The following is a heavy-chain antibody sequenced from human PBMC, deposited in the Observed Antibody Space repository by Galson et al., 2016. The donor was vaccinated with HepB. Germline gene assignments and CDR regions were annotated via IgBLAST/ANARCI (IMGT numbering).Heavy chain of an antibody. V-gene: IGHV4/OR15-8*01. J-gene: IGHJ4*02. D-gene: IGHD2-8*02. CDR3: GRPRLYWPLED. CDR2: IHHGGSL. Sequence: SETLSLTCDVSGDSINSDIWWCWVRQPPGKGLEWIGEIHHGGSLNYNPSLKSRVTISVDKSKNQFSLRLTSVTAAAPALYYCGRPRLYWPLEDWGQGTLVTVSS. CDR1: GDSINSDIW.